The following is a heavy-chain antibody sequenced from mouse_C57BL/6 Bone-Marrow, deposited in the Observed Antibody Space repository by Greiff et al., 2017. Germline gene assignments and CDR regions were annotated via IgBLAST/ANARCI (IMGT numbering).Heavy chain of an antibody. J-gene: IGHJ2*01. CDR3: ARSYGYCDF. D-gene: IGHD2-2*01. V-gene: IGHV1-22*01. CDR2: INPNNGGT. CDR1: GYTFTDYN. Sequence: EVQLQESGPELVKPGASVKMSCKASGYTFTDYNMHWVKQSHGKSLEWIGYINPNNGGTSYNQKFKGKATLTANKSASTAYMELSSLTSEDSAVYYCARSYGYCDFCDQGTALTVTS.